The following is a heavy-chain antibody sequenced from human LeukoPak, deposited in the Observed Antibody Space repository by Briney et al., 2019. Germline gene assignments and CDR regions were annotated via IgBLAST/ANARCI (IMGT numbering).Heavy chain of an antibody. Sequence: ASVKVSCKASGYTFTGYYMHWVRQAPGQGLEWMGWIIPNSGGTNYAQKFQGRVTMTRDTSISTAYMELSRLRSDDTAVYYCARVSFVWGSYRPLDYWGQGTLVTVSS. J-gene: IGHJ4*02. CDR1: GYTFTGYY. CDR2: IIPNSGGT. D-gene: IGHD3-16*02. CDR3: ARVSFVWGSYRPLDY. V-gene: IGHV1-2*02.